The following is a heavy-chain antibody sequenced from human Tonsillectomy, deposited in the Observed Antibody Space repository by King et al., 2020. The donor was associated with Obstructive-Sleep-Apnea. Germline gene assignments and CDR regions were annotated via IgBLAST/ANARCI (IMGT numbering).Heavy chain of an antibody. D-gene: IGHD6-19*01. CDR1: DCSVSRGSFY. CDR3: AREWSFIAVTGTGGMDV. Sequence: VQLQESGPGLVKPSETLSLTCTVSDCSVSRGSFYWNWIRQPPGKGLEWFGYVYYSGDTHSNPSLKGRVTISVDTSKNQFSLNLTSVTAADTAVYYCAREWSFIAVTGTGGMDVWGQGTTVTVSS. J-gene: IGHJ6*02. V-gene: IGHV4-61*01. CDR2: VYYSGDT.